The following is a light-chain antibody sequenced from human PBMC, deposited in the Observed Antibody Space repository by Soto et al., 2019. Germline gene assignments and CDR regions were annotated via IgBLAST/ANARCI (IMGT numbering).Light chain of an antibody. CDR1: SSDIGDYNY. V-gene: IGLV2-14*01. CDR3: SSYRSGSTFVL. CDR2: EVS. Sequence: QSALTQPASVSASPGQSITISCTGTSSDIGDYNYVSWYQQHPGKAPKLMIYEVSNRPSGVSNRFSGSKSGYTASLTISGLQTEDEADYYCSSYRSGSTFVLFGGGTKLTVL. J-gene: IGLJ2*01.